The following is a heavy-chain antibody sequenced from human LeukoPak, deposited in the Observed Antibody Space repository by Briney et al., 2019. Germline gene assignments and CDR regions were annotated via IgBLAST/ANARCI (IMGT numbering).Heavy chain of an antibody. Sequence: SETLSLTCTVSGGSISSSSYYWGWIRQPPGKGLEWIGSIYYSGSTYYNPSLKSRVTISVDTSKNQFSLKLSSVTAADTAVYYCARGDVLLWFGELLGDQTFDYWGQGTLVTVSS. J-gene: IGHJ4*02. CDR1: GGSISSSSYY. V-gene: IGHV4-39*01. CDR2: IYYSGST. D-gene: IGHD3-10*01. CDR3: ARGDVLLWFGELLGDQTFDY.